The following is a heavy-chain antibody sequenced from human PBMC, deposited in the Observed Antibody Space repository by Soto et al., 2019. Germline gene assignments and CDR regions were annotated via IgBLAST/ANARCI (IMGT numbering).Heavy chain of an antibody. V-gene: IGHV1-69*01. CDR3: ARNETYGSSRSGMDV. Sequence: QVQLVQSGAEVKEPGSSVKVSCKASGGSFETFIMNWVRQTPGRGLEWMGGVVPILGTPTYAERFKGKGKISATRSAGKTHMEVTSLRSEDSGIYYCARNETYGSSRSGMDVWGQGTTVIVSS. CDR1: GGSFETFI. D-gene: IGHD3-10*01. J-gene: IGHJ6*02. CDR2: VVPILGTP.